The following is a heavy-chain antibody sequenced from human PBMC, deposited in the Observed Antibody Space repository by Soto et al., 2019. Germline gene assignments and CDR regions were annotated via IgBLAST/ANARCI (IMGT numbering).Heavy chain of an antibody. D-gene: IGHD2-15*01. J-gene: IGHJ3*02. CDR3: TTDEVYVVVVAATLIDGAFDI. CDR1: GFTFSNAW. CDR2: IKSKTDGGTT. V-gene: IGHV3-15*01. Sequence: GGSLRLSCAASGFTFSNAWMSWVRQAPGKGLEWVGRIKSKTDGGTTDYAAPVKGRFTISRDDSKNTLYLQMNSLKTEDTAVYYCTTDEVYVVVVAATLIDGAFDIWGQGTMVTVSS.